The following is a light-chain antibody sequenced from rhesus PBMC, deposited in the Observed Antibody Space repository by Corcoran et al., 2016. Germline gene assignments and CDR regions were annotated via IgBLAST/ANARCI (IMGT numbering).Light chain of an antibody. Sequence: DIQMTQSPSSLSASVGDTVTITCRASQGISSWLAWYQQKPGKAPKLLIYKASSLQSGGPSRFSGSGSGTDFTLTISSLQSEDFATYYCQHYLSRPLTFGGGTKVELK. CDR2: KAS. CDR3: QHYLSRPLT. J-gene: IGKJ4*01. V-gene: IGKV1-22*01. CDR1: QGISSW.